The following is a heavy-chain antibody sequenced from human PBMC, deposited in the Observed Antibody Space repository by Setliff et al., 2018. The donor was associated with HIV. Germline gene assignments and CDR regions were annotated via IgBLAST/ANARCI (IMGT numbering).Heavy chain of an antibody. CDR1: GYTFTDYF. D-gene: IGHD6-19*01. V-gene: IGHV1-69-2*01. CDR2: IDPEDGER. CDR3: ARGGEIALAAHRRWLDS. Sequence: RASVKVSCKASGYTFTDYFMHWVRQAPGKGLEWMGRIDPEDGERMFAEKFQGRVAIAADTSTDTAYMELSSLRSEDTAVYYCARGGEIALAAHRRWLDSWGQGTLVTVSS. J-gene: IGHJ5*01.